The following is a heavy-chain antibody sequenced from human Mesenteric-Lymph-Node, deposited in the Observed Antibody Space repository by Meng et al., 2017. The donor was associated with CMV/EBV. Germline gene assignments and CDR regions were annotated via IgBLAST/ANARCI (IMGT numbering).Heavy chain of an antibody. Sequence: GGFLRLSCAASGFTFSSYGMHWVRQAPGKGLEWVAFIRYDGSNKYYADSVKGRFTISRDNSKNTLYLQMNSLRAEDTAVYYCAKDHWRLAAAGSHFDYWGQGTLVTVSS. D-gene: IGHD6-13*01. J-gene: IGHJ4*02. CDR1: GFTFSSYG. V-gene: IGHV3-30*02. CDR2: IRYDGSNK. CDR3: AKDHWRLAAAGSHFDY.